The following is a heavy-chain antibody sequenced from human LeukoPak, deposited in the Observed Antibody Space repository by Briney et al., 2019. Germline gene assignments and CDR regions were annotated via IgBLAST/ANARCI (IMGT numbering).Heavy chain of an antibody. CDR1: GFSFSSYW. CDR2: IKQEGTEK. J-gene: IGHJ4*02. CDR3: ARDPDDFWSGYYRGSDY. V-gene: IGHV3-7*03. D-gene: IGHD3-3*01. Sequence: PGGSLRLSCAASGFSFSSYWMSWVRQAPGKGLEWVANIKQEGTEKFYVDSVKGRFTISRDNAKNSLYLQMNSLRAEDTAVYYCARDPDDFWSGYYRGSDYWGQGTLVTVSS.